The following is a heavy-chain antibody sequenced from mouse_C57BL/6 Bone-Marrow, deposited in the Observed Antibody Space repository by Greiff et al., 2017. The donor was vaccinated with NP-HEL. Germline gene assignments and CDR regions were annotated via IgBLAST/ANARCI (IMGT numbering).Heavy chain of an antibody. CDR3: ARSTTPSYVDY. D-gene: IGHD1-1*01. J-gene: IGHJ2*01. CDR2: IYPGDGDT. Sequence: VQLQESGPELVKPGASVKISCKASGYAFSSSWMNWVKQRPGKGLEWIGRIYPGDGDTNYNGKFKGKATLTADKSSSTAYMQLSSLTSEDSAVDCCARSTTPSYVDYWGQGTTLTVSS. V-gene: IGHV1-82*01. CDR1: GYAFSSSW.